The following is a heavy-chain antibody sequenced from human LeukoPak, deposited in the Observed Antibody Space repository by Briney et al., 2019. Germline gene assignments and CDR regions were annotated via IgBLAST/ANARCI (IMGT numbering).Heavy chain of an antibody. V-gene: IGHV4-59*01. CDR3: ARDVGSGSSWRFDP. Sequence: SETLSLTCNVSTGSIRSFYWSWIRQSPGKGLEWIGSIYYMGNTYYNSFFEGRVTISLDTSKTRFSLKLSSVTAADTAVYYCARDVGSGSSWRFDPWGQGTLVTVSS. J-gene: IGHJ5*02. CDR2: IYYMGNT. D-gene: IGHD6-13*01. CDR1: TGSIRSFY.